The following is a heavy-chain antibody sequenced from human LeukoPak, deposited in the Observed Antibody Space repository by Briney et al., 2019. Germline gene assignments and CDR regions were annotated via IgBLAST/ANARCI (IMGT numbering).Heavy chain of an antibody. CDR3: CTGSTSDYGSGSYTTIDY. CDR2: IKSKNNGGTT. CDR1: GFTFRNAW. Sequence: GGSLRLSCAASGFTFRNAWMSWVRQAPGKGLEWDGRIKSKNNGGTTDYAAPQTRRFTISRDGSCITLYLQMNSHKTEDTRVYYCCTGSTSDYGSGSYTTIDYWGQGSLVTVSS. D-gene: IGHD3-10*01. J-gene: IGHJ4*02. V-gene: IGHV3-15*01.